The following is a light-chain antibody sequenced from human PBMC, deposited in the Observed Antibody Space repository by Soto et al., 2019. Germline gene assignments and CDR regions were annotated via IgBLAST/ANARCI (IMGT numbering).Light chain of an antibody. CDR2: EVS. Sequence: QSVLTQPPSASGSPGQSVTISCTGTSSDVGAYNYVSWYQQHPGKAPKLMIYEVSKRPSGVPDRFSGSTSGNTSSLTVSGLQAEDEADYYCSSYAGSNNFFYVLGTGTKVTVL. CDR3: SSYAGSNNFFYV. CDR1: SSDVGAYNY. J-gene: IGLJ1*01. V-gene: IGLV2-8*01.